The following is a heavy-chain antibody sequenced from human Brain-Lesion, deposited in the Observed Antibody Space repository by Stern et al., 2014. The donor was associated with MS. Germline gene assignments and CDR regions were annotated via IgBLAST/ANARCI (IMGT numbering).Heavy chain of an antibody. V-gene: IGHV4-30-4*01. J-gene: IGHJ4*02. D-gene: IGHD3-22*01. Sequence: VQLVQSGPGLVKPSQTLSLTCNVSGDSISRGDNYWGWIRQSPGKGLEWIGYIYYIGSTFYNPSLKSRVSISVDTSQNQFSLSLSSVTAADTAVYYCARGESSRYYSYFDDWGQGTLVTVSS. CDR1: GDSISRGDNY. CDR2: IYYIGST. CDR3: ARGESSRYYSYFDD.